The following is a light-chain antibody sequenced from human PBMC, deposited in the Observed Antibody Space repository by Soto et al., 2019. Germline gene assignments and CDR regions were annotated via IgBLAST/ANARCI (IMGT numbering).Light chain of an antibody. J-gene: IGLJ1*01. CDR2: STS. Sequence: QAGVTQEPLLTVSPGGTVTLTCASSTGAVTSDNYPNWFQLKPGQAPKSVIYSTSNKHSWTPARFSGSLLGGKAALTLSGVQPEDEAEYYCLLYYGGVYVFGSGTKVTVL. CDR3: LLYYGGVYV. CDR1: TGAVTSDNY. V-gene: IGLV7-43*01.